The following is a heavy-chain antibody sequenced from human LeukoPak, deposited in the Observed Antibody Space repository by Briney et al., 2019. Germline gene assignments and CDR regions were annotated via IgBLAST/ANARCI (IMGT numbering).Heavy chain of an antibody. CDR3: ARGSGSATVTPFDF. V-gene: IGHV4-59*01. J-gene: IGHJ3*01. Sequence: SETLSLTCTVSGGSINNYYRNWVRQPPGKGLEWVGYVYYSGSTNYNPSLTSRVTISVDVSKNQCSLKLSSVTAEDTAVYYCARGSGSATVTPFDFWGQGTMVTVSS. D-gene: IGHD4-17*01. CDR1: GGSINNYY. CDR2: VYYSGST.